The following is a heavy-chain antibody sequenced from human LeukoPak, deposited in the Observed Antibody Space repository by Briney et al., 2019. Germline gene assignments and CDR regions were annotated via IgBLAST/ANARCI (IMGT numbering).Heavy chain of an antibody. CDR1: GFAFSSYA. D-gene: IGHD6-13*01. CDR2: ISGTGGRT. V-gene: IGHV3-23*01. CDR3: ARDGYSNYWYLNL. J-gene: IGHJ4*02. Sequence: GGSLRLSCAASGFAFSSYAMSWVRQAPGKGLEWVSSISGTGGRTYYADSVKGRFTISRDNSKNTLDLQMNSLRADDTAVHYCARDGYSNYWYLNLWGQGTLVTVSS.